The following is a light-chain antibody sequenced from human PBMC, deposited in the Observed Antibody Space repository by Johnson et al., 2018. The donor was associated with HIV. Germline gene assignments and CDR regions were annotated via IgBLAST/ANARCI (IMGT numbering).Light chain of an antibody. J-gene: IGLJ1*01. CDR1: SSNIGNNY. Sequence: QSVLTQPPSVSAAPRQKVTISCSGSSSNIGNNYVSWYQQLPGTAPKILIYDNNKRPSGIPDRFSGSKSGTSATLGITGLQTGDEADYYCGTWDSSLSAGVFGTGTNVTVL. CDR2: DNN. V-gene: IGLV1-51*01. CDR3: GTWDSSLSAGV.